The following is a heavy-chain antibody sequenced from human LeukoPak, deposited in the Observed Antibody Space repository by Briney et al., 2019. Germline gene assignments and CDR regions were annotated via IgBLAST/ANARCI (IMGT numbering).Heavy chain of an antibody. V-gene: IGHV4-34*01. Sequence: SETLSLTCAVYGGSFSGYYWSWIRQPPGKGLEWIGEINHSGSTNYNPSLKSRVTISVDTSKNQFSLKLSSVTAADTAVYYCARDGEARPARYYYYGMDVWGQGTTVTVSS. CDR3: ARDGEARPARYYYYGMDV. CDR2: INHSGST. D-gene: IGHD6-6*01. CDR1: GGSFSGYY. J-gene: IGHJ6*02.